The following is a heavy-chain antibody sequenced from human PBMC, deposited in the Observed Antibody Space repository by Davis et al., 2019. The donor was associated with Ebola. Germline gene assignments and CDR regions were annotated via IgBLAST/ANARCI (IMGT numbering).Heavy chain of an antibody. V-gene: IGHV3-7*01. J-gene: IGHJ4*02. D-gene: IGHD3-10*02. CDR2: IKQDGSEK. Sequence: GESLKISCAASGFTFSSYWMSWVRQAPGKGLEWVANIKQDGSEKYYVDSVKGRFTISRDNAKNSLYLQMNSLRAEDTAVYYCARVYYYVVSWGQGILVTVSS. CDR1: GFTFSSYW. CDR3: ARVYYYVVS.